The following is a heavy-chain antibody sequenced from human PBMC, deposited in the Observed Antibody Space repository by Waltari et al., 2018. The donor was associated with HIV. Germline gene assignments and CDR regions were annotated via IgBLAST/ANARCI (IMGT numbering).Heavy chain of an antibody. D-gene: IGHD3-10*01. J-gene: IGHJ4*02. CDR1: SASVNGASHY. V-gene: IGHV4-61*01. Sequence: QLQLQESGPGVVKASENLSLTCLAPSASVNGASHYWTWSRPSPGKRLEWIGSISDSGTTNYNPSLKSRLTISLDTPTNEFSMNMKSVTAADTAIYYCARVRISRSYKIDSWGQGTLVAVSS. CDR2: ISDSGTT. CDR3: ARVRISRSYKIDS.